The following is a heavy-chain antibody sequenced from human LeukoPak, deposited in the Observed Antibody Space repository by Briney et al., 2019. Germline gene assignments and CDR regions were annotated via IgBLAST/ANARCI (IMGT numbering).Heavy chain of an antibody. J-gene: IGHJ4*02. Sequence: SMKFSCKASGGTFSSYAISWVRQAPGQGLEWMGRIIPILGIANYAQKFQGRVTITTDESTSTAYMELSSLRSEDTAVYYCARVGDYVHYWGQGTLVTVSS. V-gene: IGHV1-69*04. CDR2: IIPILGIA. CDR3: ARVGDYVHY. CDR1: GGTFSSYA.